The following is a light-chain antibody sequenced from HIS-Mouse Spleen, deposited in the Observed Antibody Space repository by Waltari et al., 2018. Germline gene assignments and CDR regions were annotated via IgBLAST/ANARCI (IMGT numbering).Light chain of an antibody. CDR3: SSYTSSSFNVV. CDR2: DGS. CDR1: SSDVGGYHY. Sequence: QSALTHPASVSGSPGHSITISCTGTSSDVGGYHYVAWYQQHPGKAHKRMLDDGSNRPSGVSNRFSGSKAGNTASLTISGLQAEDEADYYCSSYTSSSFNVVFGGGTKLTVL. J-gene: IGLJ2*01. V-gene: IGLV2-14*03.